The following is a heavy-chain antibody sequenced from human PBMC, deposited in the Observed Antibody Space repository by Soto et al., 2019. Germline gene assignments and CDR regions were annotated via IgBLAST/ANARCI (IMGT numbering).Heavy chain of an antibody. J-gene: IGHJ4*02. CDR2: INHSGST. CDR3: ARGGYSGLHHDY. V-gene: IGHV4-34*01. CDR1: GGSFSGYY. D-gene: IGHD5-12*01. Sequence: SETLSLTCAVYGGSFSGYYWSWIRQPPGKGLEWIGEINHSGSTNYNPSLKSRVTISVDTSKNQFSLKLSSVTAADTAVYYCARGGYSGLHHDYWGQGTLVTVSS.